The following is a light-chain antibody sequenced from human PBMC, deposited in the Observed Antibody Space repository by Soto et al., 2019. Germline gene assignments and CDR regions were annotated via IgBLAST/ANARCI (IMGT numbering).Light chain of an antibody. V-gene: IGLV2-14*01. CDR1: SSGVGGYNY. Sequence: QSVLTQPASVSGSPGQSITISCTGTSSGVGGYNYVSWYQQHPGKAPKLMIYDVTNRPSGVSNRFSGSKSGNTASLTISGFQAEDEADYYCSSYTSSSTPGVFGTGTKVTVL. J-gene: IGLJ1*01. CDR3: SSYTSSSTPGV. CDR2: DVT.